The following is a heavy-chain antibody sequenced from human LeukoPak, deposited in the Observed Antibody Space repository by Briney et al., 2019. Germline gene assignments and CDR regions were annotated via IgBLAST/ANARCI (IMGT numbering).Heavy chain of an antibody. CDR3: ARGANYYGMDV. Sequence: GASVKVSCKASGYTFTIYAMHWVRQAPGQRLEWMGWINAGNGNTKYSQKFQGRVTITRDTSASTAYMELSSLRSEDTAVYYCARGANYYGMDVWGQGTTVTVSS. CDR1: GYTFTIYA. J-gene: IGHJ6*02. V-gene: IGHV1-3*01. CDR2: INAGNGNT.